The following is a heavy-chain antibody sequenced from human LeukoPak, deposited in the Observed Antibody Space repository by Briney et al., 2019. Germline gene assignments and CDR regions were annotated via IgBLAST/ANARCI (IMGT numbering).Heavy chain of an antibody. J-gene: IGHJ4*02. D-gene: IGHD3-10*01. V-gene: IGHV3-21*01. Sequence: PGGSLRLSCAASGFTFSSYWMSWVRQAPGKGLEWVSSISRSGSSIYHADSVKGRFTISRDNAKNSLYLQMNNLRADDTAVYYCARDPSTVDYYGSGIDYWGQGTLVTVSS. CDR3: ARDPSTVDYYGSGIDY. CDR2: ISRSGSSI. CDR1: GFTFSSYW.